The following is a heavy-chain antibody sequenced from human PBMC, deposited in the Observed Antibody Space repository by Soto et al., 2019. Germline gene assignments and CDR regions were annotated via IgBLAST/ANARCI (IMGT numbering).Heavy chain of an antibody. Sequence: SETLSLTCTVGSISTYYWNWIRQSPGKGLEWIGYTYYIGRTNYNPSLKSRVTMSIDTSRNQFSLKLSSVTAADTAVYYCARGLIFDPWGQGTLVTVSS. J-gene: IGHJ5*02. V-gene: IGHV4-59*12. CDR2: TYYIGRT. CDR1: SISTYY. CDR3: ARGLIFDP. D-gene: IGHD2-8*01.